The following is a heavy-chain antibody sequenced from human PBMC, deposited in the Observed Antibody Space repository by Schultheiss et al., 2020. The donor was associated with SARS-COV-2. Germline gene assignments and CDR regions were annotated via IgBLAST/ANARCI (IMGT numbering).Heavy chain of an antibody. D-gene: IGHD6-6*01. J-gene: IGHJ5*02. Sequence: SETLSLTCTVSGGSISSGGYYWSWIRQHPGKGLEWIGYIYYSGSTYYNPSLKSRVTISVDTSKNQFSLKLSSVTAADTAVYYCARGKEYSSSSGWWFDPWGQGTLVTVSS. CDR3: ARGKEYSSSSGWWFDP. V-gene: IGHV4-31*03. CDR2: IYYSGST. CDR1: GGSISSGGYY.